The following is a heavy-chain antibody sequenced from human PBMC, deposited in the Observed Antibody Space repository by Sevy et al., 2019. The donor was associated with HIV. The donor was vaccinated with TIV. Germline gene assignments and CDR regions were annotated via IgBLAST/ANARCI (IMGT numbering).Heavy chain of an antibody. CDR2: LSFGCGKI. CDR1: GFAFYDYS. Sequence: GGSLRLSCAASGFAFYDYSMSWIRQAPGKGLEWVATLSFGCGKINYADSVKGRFTISRDNSKNSFYLQMDNVGVEDTALYYCAREGCTRPHDYWGQGTLVTVSS. J-gene: IGHJ4*02. D-gene: IGHD2-8*01. V-gene: IGHV3-23*01. CDR3: AREGCTRPHDY.